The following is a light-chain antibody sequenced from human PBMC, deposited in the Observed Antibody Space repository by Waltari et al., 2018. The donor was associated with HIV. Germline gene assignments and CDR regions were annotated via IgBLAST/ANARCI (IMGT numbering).Light chain of an antibody. CDR3: QQYYTTSWT. CDR2: WAY. J-gene: IGKJ1*01. CDR1: QSVLFGSNSKNY. Sequence: DIVMTQAPESVAVSLGERATPNCKSSQSVLFGSNSKNYLALYQQKPGQPPKLLIYWAYTRESGVPDRFRGGGSGTDFTLTISSLQAEDVAVYYCQQYYTTSWTFGQGTKVEIK. V-gene: IGKV4-1*01.